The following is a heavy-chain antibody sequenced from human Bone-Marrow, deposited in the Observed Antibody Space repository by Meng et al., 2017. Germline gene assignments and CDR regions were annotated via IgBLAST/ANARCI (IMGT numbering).Heavy chain of an antibody. CDR1: GSTFSSYA. J-gene: IGHJ4*02. D-gene: IGHD3-10*01. Sequence: GGSLRLSCAASGSTFSSYAMHWVRQAPGKGLEWVAVISYDGSNKYYADSVKGRFTISRDNAKNSLYLQMNSLRAEDTAVYYCARAVVVTEEAYYYGSGSFGGVDYWGQGTLVTVSS. V-gene: IGHV3-30*04. CDR3: ARAVVVTEEAYYYGSGSFGGVDY. CDR2: ISYDGSNK.